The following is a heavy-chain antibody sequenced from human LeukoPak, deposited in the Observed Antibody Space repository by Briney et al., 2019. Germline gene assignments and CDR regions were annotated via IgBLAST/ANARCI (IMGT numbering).Heavy chain of an antibody. D-gene: IGHD4-23*01. CDR2: ISAYNGNT. Sequence: ASVKVSCKASGYTFTGYGISWVRQAPGQGLEWMGWISAYNGNTNYAQKLQGRVTMTTDTSTSTAYMELRSLRSDDTAVYYCARVSGGGNPDDYYYGMDVWGQGTTVTVSS. V-gene: IGHV1-18*01. CDR1: GYTFTGYG. J-gene: IGHJ6*02. CDR3: ARVSGGGNPDDYYYGMDV.